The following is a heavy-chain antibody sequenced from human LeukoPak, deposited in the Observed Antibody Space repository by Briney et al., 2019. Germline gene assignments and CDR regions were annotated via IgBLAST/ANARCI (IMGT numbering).Heavy chain of an antibody. CDR2: ISWNSGSI. V-gene: IGHV3-9*01. Sequence: GRSLRLSCAASGFTFDDYAMHWVRQAPGKGLEWVSGISWNSGSISYADSVKGRFTISRDNAKNSLYLQMNSLRAEDTAVYYCAKDIHFDYYDSSGYPNWFDPRGQGTLVTVSS. D-gene: IGHD3-22*01. J-gene: IGHJ5*02. CDR1: GFTFDDYA. CDR3: AKDIHFDYYDSSGYPNWFDP.